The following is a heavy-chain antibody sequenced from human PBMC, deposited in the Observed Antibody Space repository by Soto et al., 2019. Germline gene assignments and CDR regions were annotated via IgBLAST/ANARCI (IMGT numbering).Heavy chain of an antibody. CDR3: ARRGGGDYLFDS. J-gene: IGHJ4*02. CDR1: GDSISTSNYY. V-gene: IGHV4-39*02. CDR2: LFYSGCT. D-gene: IGHD4-17*01. Sequence: SETLSLTCSVSGDSISTSNYYWGWILQPPGKGLEWSGHLFYSGCTYYHPSLHSRVSISVDTSKNDFSLKLPSITAADTAIYFCARRGGGDYLFDSWGQGILVTVSS.